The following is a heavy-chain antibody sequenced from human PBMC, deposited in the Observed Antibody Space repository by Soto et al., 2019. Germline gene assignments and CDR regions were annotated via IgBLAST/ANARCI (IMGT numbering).Heavy chain of an antibody. J-gene: IGHJ6*03. D-gene: IGHD3-10*01. CDR2: ISGSGGST. CDR3: AKESNTMVREIYYYCYYMDV. V-gene: IGHV3-23*01. Sequence: EVQLLESGGGLVQPGGSLRLSCAASGFTFSSYAMSWVRQAPGKGLEWVSAISGSGGSTYYADSVKGRFTISRDNSKKKLYQHMNSLRAEDTAVYYCAKESNTMVREIYYYCYYMDVWGKGTTVTVSS. CDR1: GFTFSSYA.